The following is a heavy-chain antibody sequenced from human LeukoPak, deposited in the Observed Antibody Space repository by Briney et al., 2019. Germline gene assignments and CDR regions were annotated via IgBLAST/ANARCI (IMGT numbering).Heavy chain of an antibody. CDR2: ISYDGGIA. Sequence: GGSLRLSCAASGFTFSSYAMHWVRQAPGKGLEWVAVISYDGGIANYADSVKGRFTISRDNSKNTLYLQLNSLRAEDAAVYYCARDSTYYYASGSSGPLYFDYWGQGTLVTVSS. J-gene: IGHJ4*02. D-gene: IGHD3-10*01. CDR3: ARDSTYYYASGSSGPLYFDY. V-gene: IGHV3-30*01. CDR1: GFTFSSYA.